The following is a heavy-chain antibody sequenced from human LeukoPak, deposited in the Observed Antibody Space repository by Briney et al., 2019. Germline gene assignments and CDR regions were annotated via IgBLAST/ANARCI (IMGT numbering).Heavy chain of an antibody. CDR3: ARAMGGDNSGYRPFDY. CDR2: INPDNGDT. CDR1: GYIFTGYC. V-gene: IGHV1-2*02. J-gene: IGHJ4*02. Sequence: ASVKVSCKASGYIFTGYCMHWVRQAPGQGLEWMGWINPDNGDTSYAQMLQARVTMTRDTSISTAYMELSSLRSDDTAVYYCARAMGGDNSGYRPFDYRGQGTLVTVSS. D-gene: IGHD3-22*01.